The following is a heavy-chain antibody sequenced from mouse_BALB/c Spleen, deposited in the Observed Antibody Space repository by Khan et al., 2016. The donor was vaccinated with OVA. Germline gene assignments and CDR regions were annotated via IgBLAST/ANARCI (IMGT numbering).Heavy chain of an antibody. D-gene: IGHD1-1*02. J-gene: IGHJ3*01. CDR2: INPNNGGI. CDR1: GYTFTSYY. Sequence: QVRLQQSGAELVKPGASVRLSCKASGYTFTSYYLYWVKQRPGQGLEWIGDINPNNGGINFNEKFRTKATLTVDKSSNTAYMELSRLTSEDSAVYYCTRSGYGTFAYWGQGTLVTVSA. V-gene: IGHV1S81*02. CDR3: TRSGYGTFAY.